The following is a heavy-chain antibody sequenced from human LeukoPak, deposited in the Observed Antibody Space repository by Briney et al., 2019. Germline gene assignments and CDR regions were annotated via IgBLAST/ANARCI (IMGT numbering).Heavy chain of an antibody. CDR3: ARSLYVWGSYREYYFDY. V-gene: IGHV4-39*01. J-gene: IGHJ4*02. CDR2: IYYSGST. D-gene: IGHD3-16*02. Sequence: SETLSLTCAVYGGSFSGYYWGWIRQPPGKGLEWIGSIYYSGSTYYNPSLKSRVTISVDTSKNQFSLKLSSVTAADTAVYYCARSLYVWGSYREYYFDYWGQGTLVTVSS. CDR1: GGSFSGYY.